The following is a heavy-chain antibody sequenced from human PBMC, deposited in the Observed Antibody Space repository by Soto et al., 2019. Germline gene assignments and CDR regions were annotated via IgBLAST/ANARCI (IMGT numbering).Heavy chain of an antibody. CDR1: GYTFTSYG. Sequence: QVQPVQSGAEVKKPGASVKVSCKASGYTFTSYGISWVRQAPGQGLEWMGWISAYNGNTNYAQKLQGRVTMTTDTATSTAYMELRSLRSDDTAVYYCARVLTCSGGSCSSHWFDPWGQGTLVTVSS. V-gene: IGHV1-18*01. D-gene: IGHD2-15*01. CDR3: ARVLTCSGGSCSSHWFDP. J-gene: IGHJ5*02. CDR2: ISAYNGNT.